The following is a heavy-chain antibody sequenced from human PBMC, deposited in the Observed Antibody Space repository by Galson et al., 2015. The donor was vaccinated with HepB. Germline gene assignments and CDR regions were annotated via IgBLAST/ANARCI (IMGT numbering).Heavy chain of an antibody. V-gene: IGHV1-3*01. CDR1: GYTFTSYA. CDR2: INAGNGNT. CDR3: ARDRGRGAGYFDL. Sequence: SVKVSCKASGYTFTSYAMHWVRQAPGQRLEWMGWINAGNGNTKYSQKFQGRVTITRDTSASTAYMELSSLRSEDTAVYYCARDRGRGAGYFDLWGRGTLVTVSS. J-gene: IGHJ2*01. D-gene: IGHD1-26*01.